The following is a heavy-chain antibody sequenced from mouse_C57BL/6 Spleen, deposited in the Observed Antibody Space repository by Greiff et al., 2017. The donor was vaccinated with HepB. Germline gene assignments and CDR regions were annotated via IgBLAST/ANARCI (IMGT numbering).Heavy chain of an antibody. J-gene: IGHJ4*01. CDR3: ARSAKLGYAMDY. CDR1: GYTFTDYY. D-gene: IGHD1-3*01. V-gene: IGHV1-75*01. CDR2: IFPGSGST. Sequence: VHLVESGPELVKPGASVKISCKASGYTFTDYYINWVKQRPGQGLEWIGWIFPGSGSTYYNEKFKGKATLTVDKSSSTAYMLLSSLTSEDSAVYFCARSAKLGYAMDYWGQGTSVTVSS.